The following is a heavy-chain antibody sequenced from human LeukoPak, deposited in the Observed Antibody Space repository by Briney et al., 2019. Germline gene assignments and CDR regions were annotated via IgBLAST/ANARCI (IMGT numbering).Heavy chain of an antibody. D-gene: IGHD2-2*01. CDR2: INQDGSDI. Sequence: GGSLRLSCAAAGFTFSTYWMSWVRQAPGKGLEWVGNINQDGSDIYYVDSVKGRFTISRDNAKNSLSLQMNSMRADDTAVYYCERNPATVFPAVYWGQGTLVTVSS. CDR3: ERNPATVFPAVY. CDR1: GFTFSTYW. J-gene: IGHJ4*02. V-gene: IGHV3-7*01.